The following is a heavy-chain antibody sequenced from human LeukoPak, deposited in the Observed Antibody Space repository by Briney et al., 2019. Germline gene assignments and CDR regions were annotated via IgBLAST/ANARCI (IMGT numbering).Heavy chain of an antibody. CDR2: IYTSGST. CDR3: ARDSPANGDPDY. J-gene: IGHJ4*02. D-gene: IGHD4-17*01. CDR1: GGSISSYY. Sequence: SETLSLTCTVSGGSISSYYWSWIRQPAGKGLEWIGRIYTSGSTNYNPSLKSRVTMSVDTSKNQFSLKLGSVTAADTAVYYCARDSPANGDPDYWGQGTLVTVSS. V-gene: IGHV4-4*07.